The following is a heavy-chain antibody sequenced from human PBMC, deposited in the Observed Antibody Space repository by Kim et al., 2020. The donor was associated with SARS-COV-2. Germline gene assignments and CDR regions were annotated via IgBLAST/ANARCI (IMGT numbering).Heavy chain of an antibody. J-gene: IGHJ1*01. D-gene: IGHD3-22*01. CDR3: ARGTSDTSGQRSDYFHY. CDR1: GGSFSGYF. V-gene: IGHV4-34*01. Sequence: SETLSLTCAVYGGSFSGYFWGWIRQPPGRGLEWIGEIDHSGRTNYNPSLKSRVTISVDKSKNQFSLKVSSVTAADTAVYFCARGTSDTSGQRSDYFHYWGPGALVTV. CDR2: IDHSGRT.